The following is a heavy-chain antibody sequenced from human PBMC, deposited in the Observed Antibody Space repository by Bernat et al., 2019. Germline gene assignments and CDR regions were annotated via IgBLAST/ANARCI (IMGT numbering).Heavy chain of an antibody. CDR3: AREVLADANWFDP. CDR1: GFTVSSNY. J-gene: IGHJ5*02. D-gene: IGHD3-9*01. Sequence: EVQLVESGGGLIQPGGSLRLSCAASGFTVSSNYMSWVRQAPGKGLEWVSVIYSGGSTYYADSVKGRFTISRDNSKNTLYLQMNSLRAEDTAVYYCAREVLADANWFDPWGQGTLVTVSS. V-gene: IGHV3-53*01. CDR2: IYSGGST.